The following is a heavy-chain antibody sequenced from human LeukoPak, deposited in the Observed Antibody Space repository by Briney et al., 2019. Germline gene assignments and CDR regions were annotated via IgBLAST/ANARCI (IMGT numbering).Heavy chain of an antibody. J-gene: IGHJ4*02. CDR3: ARVPYYYDSSGHYGQEDY. D-gene: IGHD3-22*01. CDR1: GYTFTGYY. CDR2: INPNSGGT. V-gene: IGHV1-2*02. Sequence: ASVKVSCKASGYTFTGYYMHWVRQAPGQGLEWMGWINPNSGGTSYAQKFQGRVTMTRDTSISTAYMELSRLRSDDTAVYYCARVPYYYDSSGHYGQEDYWGQGTLVTVSS.